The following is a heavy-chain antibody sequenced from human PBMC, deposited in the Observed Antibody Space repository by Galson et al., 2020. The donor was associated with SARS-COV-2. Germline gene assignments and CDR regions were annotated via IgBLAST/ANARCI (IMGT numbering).Heavy chain of an antibody. CDR3: ARASRVYCSSTSCYEELDYYYGMDV. J-gene: IGHJ6*02. D-gene: IGHD2-2*01. V-gene: IGHV3-13*01. CDR2: IGTAGDT. Sequence: TGGSLRLSCAASGFTFSSYDMHWVRQAPGKGLEWVSAIGTAGDTYYPGSAKGRFTISRENAKNPLYLQMNSLRAGDTAVYYCARASRVYCSSTSCYEELDYYYGMDVWGQGTTVTVSS. CDR1: GFTFSSYD.